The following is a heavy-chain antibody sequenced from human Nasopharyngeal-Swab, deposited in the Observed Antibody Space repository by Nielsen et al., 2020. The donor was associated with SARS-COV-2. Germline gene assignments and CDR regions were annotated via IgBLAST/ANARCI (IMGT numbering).Heavy chain of an antibody. CDR3: ARAGAVALWYFDY. CDR2: INAGNGNT. Sequence: ASVKVSCKASGYTFTSYAMHWVRQAPGQRLEWMGWINAGNGNTKYSQKFQGRVTITRDTSASTAYMELSSLRSDDTAVYYCARAGAVALWYFDYWGQGTLVTVSS. CDR1: GYTFTSYA. D-gene: IGHD6-19*01. J-gene: IGHJ4*02. V-gene: IGHV1-3*01.